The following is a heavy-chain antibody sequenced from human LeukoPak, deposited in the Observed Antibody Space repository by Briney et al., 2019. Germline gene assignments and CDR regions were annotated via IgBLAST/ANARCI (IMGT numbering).Heavy chain of an antibody. CDR3: ARVAVYPYYFDY. CDR1: GYTFTGYY. V-gene: IGHV1-2*02. CDR2: INPNSGGT. D-gene: IGHD5/OR15-5a*01. Sequence: ASVKVSCKASGYTFTGYYMHWVRQAPGQGLEWMGWINPNSGGTNYAQKFQGRVTMTRDTSISTAHMELSRLRSDDTAVYYCARVAVYPYYFDYWGQGTLVTVSS. J-gene: IGHJ4*02.